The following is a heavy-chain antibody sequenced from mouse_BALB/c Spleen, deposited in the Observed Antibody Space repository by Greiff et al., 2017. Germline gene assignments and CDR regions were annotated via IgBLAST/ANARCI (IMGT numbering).Heavy chain of an antibody. Sequence: QVQLKESGAELVRPGSSVKISCKASGYAFSSYWMNWVKQRPGQGLEWIGQIYPGDGDTNYNGKFKGKATLTADKSSNTAYMQRSSLTSEDSAVYFCARFILRHYAMDDWGQGTSVTVSS. V-gene: IGHV1-80*01. J-gene: IGHJ4*01. CDR3: ARFILRHYAMDD. D-gene: IGHD1-2*01. CDR1: GYAFSSYW. CDR2: IYPGDGDT.